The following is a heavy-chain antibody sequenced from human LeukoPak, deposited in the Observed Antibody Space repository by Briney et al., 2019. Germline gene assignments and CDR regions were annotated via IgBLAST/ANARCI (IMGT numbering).Heavy chain of an antibody. CDR1: GGSISSYY. CDR3: ASARHEAGLYFDY. D-gene: IGHD3/OR15-3a*01. V-gene: IGHV4-59*01. J-gene: IGHJ4*02. Sequence: SETLSLTCTVSGGSISSYYWSWIRQPPGKGLEWIGYIYYSGSTNYNPSLKSRVTISVDTSKNQFSLKLSSVTAADTAGYYCASARHEAGLYFDYWGQGTLVTVSS. CDR2: IYYSGST.